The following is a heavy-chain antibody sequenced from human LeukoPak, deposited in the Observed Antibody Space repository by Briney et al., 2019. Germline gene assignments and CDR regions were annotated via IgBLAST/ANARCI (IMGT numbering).Heavy chain of an antibody. CDR3: ARGGSSGWSSNWD. Sequence: SQTLSLTCTISGDSVTSNNVAWNWIRQSPSRGLEWLGRTYYRSKWYNDYAVSVKSRITINPDTSKNQFSLQLNSVTPVDTAVYYCARGGSSGWSSNWDWGQGTLVTVSS. J-gene: IGHJ4*02. V-gene: IGHV6-1*01. CDR1: GDSVTSNNVA. D-gene: IGHD6-19*01. CDR2: TYYRSKWYN.